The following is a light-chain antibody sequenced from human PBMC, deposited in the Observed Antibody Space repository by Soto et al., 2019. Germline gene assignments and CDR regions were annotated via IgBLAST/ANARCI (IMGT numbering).Light chain of an antibody. CDR3: QQRSNWPPSIT. V-gene: IGKV3-11*01. CDR1: QSVSSY. J-gene: IGKJ5*01. CDR2: DAS. Sequence: EIVLTQSQATLSSSPGDRATLSCGASQSVSSYLAWYQQKPGQAPRLLVHDASNRATGIPARFSGSGSGTDFTLTISSLEPEDFAVYYCQQRSNWPPSITFGQGTRLEIK.